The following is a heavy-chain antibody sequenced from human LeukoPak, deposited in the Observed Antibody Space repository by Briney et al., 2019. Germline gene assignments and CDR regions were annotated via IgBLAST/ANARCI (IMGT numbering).Heavy chain of an antibody. CDR3: ARAMDV. V-gene: IGHV3-7*01. CDR1: GFTFSNYW. J-gene: IGHJ6*02. Sequence: GGSLRLSCAASGFTFSNYWVHWVRQAPGKGLEWVANIKQDGSEIYYVDSVKGRFTISRDNAKNSLYLQMNSLRAEDTAVYYCARAMDVWGQGTTVTVSS. CDR2: IKQDGSEI.